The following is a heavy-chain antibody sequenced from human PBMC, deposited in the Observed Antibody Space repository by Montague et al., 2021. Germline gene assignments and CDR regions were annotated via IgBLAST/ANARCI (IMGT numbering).Heavy chain of an antibody. CDR2: IHHSGST. CDR3: ASRKGILPSQPSSSYYSYGMGV. V-gene: IGHV4-34*01. CDR1: GGSFSGYY. D-gene: IGHD1-26*01. J-gene: IGHJ6*02. Sequence: SETLSLTCAVYGGSFSGYYWSWIRQPPGKGLEWIGEIHHSGSTHYNPSLKSRVTISVDTSKNQFSLKLSSVTAADTAVYYCASRKGILPSQPSSSYYSYGMGVWGQGTTVTVS.